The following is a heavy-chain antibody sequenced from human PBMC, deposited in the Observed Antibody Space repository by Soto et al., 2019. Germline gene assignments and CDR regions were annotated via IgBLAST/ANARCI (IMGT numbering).Heavy chain of an antibody. D-gene: IGHD3-3*01. J-gene: IGHJ4*02. CDR2: ISSTSSYI. CDR1: GFTFSSYS. Sequence: EVQLVESGGGLVKPGGSLRLSCAASGFTFSSYSMNWVRQAPGKGLEWVSSISSTSSYIYYADSLKGRFTISRDNAKNSLYLQMNSLRAEDTAVYYCARVYRVEWLLYGSYFDYWGQGTLVTVSS. V-gene: IGHV3-21*01. CDR3: ARVYRVEWLLYGSYFDY.